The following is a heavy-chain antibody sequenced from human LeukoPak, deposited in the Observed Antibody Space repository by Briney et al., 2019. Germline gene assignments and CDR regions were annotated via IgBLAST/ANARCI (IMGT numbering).Heavy chain of an antibody. CDR3: ASFSVY. J-gene: IGHJ4*02. CDR1: GFTISGYE. D-gene: IGHD5/OR15-5a*01. CDR2: ISSGGSST. Sequence: GGSLRLSCKASGFTISGYEMNWVRQAPGKGLEWVSYISSGGSSTYYADSVKGRFTISRDNAKNSLYLQMTSLRAEDTAVYHCASFSVYWGQGILVTVSS. V-gene: IGHV3-48*03.